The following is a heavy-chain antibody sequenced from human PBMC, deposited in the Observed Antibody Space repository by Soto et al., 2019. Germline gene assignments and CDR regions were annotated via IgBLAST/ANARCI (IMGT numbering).Heavy chain of an antibody. J-gene: IGHJ2*01. V-gene: IGHV4-31*03. CDR2: IFHSGTT. Sequence: QVQLQESGPGLVKPSETLSLTCTVSGDSITSGASYWTWIRQHPGKGLEWIGFIFHSGTTYYISSLKSRVSMSMDKSKSQFSLKLNSVTAADTAVYYGARLLWG. CDR3: ARLL. CDR1: GDSITSGASY.